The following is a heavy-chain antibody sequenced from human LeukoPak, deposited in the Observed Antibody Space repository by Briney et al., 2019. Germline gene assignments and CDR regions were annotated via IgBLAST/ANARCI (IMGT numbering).Heavy chain of an antibody. Sequence: GGSLRLSCAAPGFTFSSYAMHWVRQAPGKGLEWVAVISYDGSNKYYADSVKGRFTISRDNAKNSLYLQMNSLRAEDTAVYYCATDRAYYDFWSGYLEDYWGQGTLVTVSS. D-gene: IGHD3-3*01. CDR1: GFTFSSYA. V-gene: IGHV3-30-3*01. CDR2: ISYDGSNK. J-gene: IGHJ4*02. CDR3: ATDRAYYDFWSGYLEDY.